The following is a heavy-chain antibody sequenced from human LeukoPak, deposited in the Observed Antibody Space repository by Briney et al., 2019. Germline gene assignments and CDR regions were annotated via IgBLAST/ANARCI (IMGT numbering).Heavy chain of an antibody. D-gene: IGHD6-19*01. CDR1: GFTFSRYW. V-gene: IGHV3-7*03. CDR3: AKEPFPVEAVAAFDY. J-gene: IGHJ4*02. Sequence: GGSLRLSCAASGFTFSRYWMTWVRQGQGKGLEWVATINQDGSGEYYVDSVKGRFTISRDNAKNSLYLQMNSLRAEDTALYYCAKEPFPVEAVAAFDYWGQGTLVTVSS. CDR2: INQDGSGE.